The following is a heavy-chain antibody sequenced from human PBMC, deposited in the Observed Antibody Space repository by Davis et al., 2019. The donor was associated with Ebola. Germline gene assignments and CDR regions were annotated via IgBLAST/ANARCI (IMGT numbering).Heavy chain of an antibody. CDR3: ARGSAYARFDY. D-gene: IGHD4-17*01. CDR2: INHSGST. V-gene: IGHV4-39*07. J-gene: IGHJ4*02. Sequence: MPSETLSLTCTVSGGSISSSSYYWGWIRQPPGKGLEWIGEINHSGSTNYNPSLKSRVTISVDTSKNQFSLKLSSVTAADTAVYYCARGSAYARFDYWGQGTLVTVSS. CDR1: GGSISSSSYY.